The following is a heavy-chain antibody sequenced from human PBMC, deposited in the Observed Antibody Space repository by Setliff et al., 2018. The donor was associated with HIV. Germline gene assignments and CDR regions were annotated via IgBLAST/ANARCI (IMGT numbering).Heavy chain of an antibody. J-gene: IGHJ5*02. CDR1: GGSISSYY. Sequence: SETLSLTCTVSGGSISSYYWSWIWQPPGRGLEWIGYIYYTGSTNYNPSLKSRVTISVDTSKKQFSLRLRSVTAADTAVYYCARAYGSERLNWFDPWGQGTLVTVSS. V-gene: IGHV4-59*01. CDR2: IYYTGST. D-gene: IGHD3-10*01. CDR3: ARAYGSERLNWFDP.